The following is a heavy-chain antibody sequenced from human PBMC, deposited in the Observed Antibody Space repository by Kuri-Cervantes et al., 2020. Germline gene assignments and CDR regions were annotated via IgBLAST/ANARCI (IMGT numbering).Heavy chain of an antibody. Sequence: SETRSLTCTVSGGSISSSSNCWGWIRQPPGKGLEWFGSIYDSRSTYYNPSLKSRVTISVDTSKNQFTLELSSVTAVATAVYACARALVIESSSSSEAFDYWGQGTLVTVSS. V-gene: IGHV4-39*01. CDR3: ARALVIESSSSSEAFDY. CDR1: GGSISSSSNC. D-gene: IGHD6-6*01. CDR2: IYDSRST. J-gene: IGHJ4*02.